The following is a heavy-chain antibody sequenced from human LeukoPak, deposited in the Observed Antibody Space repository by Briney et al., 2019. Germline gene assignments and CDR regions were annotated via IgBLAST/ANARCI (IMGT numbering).Heavy chain of an antibody. J-gene: IGHJ4*02. CDR1: GGSISSYY. CDR2: IYYSGST. V-gene: IGHV4-59*01. CDR3: ARGILNWGKNFDY. D-gene: IGHD7-27*01. Sequence: PSETLSRTCTVSGGSISSYYWSWIRQPPGKGLEWIGYIYYSGSTNYNPSLKSRVTISVDTSKNQFSLKLSSVTAADTAVYYCARGILNWGKNFDYWGQGTLVTVSS.